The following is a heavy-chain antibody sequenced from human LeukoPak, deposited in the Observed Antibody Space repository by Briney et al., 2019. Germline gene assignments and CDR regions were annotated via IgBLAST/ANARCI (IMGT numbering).Heavy chain of an antibody. J-gene: IGHJ4*02. CDR1: GYTFTSYA. D-gene: IGHD4-23*01. Sequence: GASVTVSCKASGYTFTSYAMYWVRQAPAQGLEWMGWVNTNTGNPTYAQGFTGRFVFSLDTSVSTAYLQISSLKAEDTAVYYCARENYGGNSDYWGQGTLVTVSS. V-gene: IGHV7-4-1*02. CDR2: VNTNTGNP. CDR3: ARENYGGNSDY.